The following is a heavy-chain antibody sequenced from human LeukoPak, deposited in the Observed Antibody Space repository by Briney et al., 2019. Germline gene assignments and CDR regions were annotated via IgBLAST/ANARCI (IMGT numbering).Heavy chain of an antibody. D-gene: IGHD6-13*01. CDR2: FSGTSTN. CDR1: GFTFSSYA. J-gene: IGHJ4*02. V-gene: IGHV3-23*01. CDR3: ARVRTAWYEGTFDY. Sequence: GGSLRLSCAASGFTFSSYAMSWVRQAPGKGLEWVSTFSGTSTNSYADAVKGRVTISRDNSKNTLSLQMNSLRAEDTAVYYCARVRTAWYEGTFDYWGQGTLVTVSS.